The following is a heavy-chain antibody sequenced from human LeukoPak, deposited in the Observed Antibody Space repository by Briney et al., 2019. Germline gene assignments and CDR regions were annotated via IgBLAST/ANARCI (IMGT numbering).Heavy chain of an antibody. V-gene: IGHV4-30-2*01. D-gene: IGHD6-13*01. CDR2: IYHSGST. CDR3: ARGGREQQLAY. CDR1: GGSISSGGYS. J-gene: IGHJ4*02. Sequence: SETLSLTCAVSGGSISSGGYSWSWIRQPPGKGLEWIGYIYHSGSTYYNPSLKSRVTISVDRSKNQLSLKLSSVTAADTAVYYCARGGREQQLAYWGQGTLVTVSS.